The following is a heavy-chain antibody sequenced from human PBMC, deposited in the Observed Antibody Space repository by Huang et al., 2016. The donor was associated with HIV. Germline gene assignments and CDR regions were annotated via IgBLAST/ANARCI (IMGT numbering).Heavy chain of an antibody. D-gene: IGHD2-15*01. CDR1: RYNFAGYW. CDR2: IYFDDSDA. J-gene: IGHJ3*02. CDR3: ARRRRGGFDI. V-gene: IGHV5-51*03. Sequence: EVQLVQSGAEVKRPGESLKISCKGSRYNFAGYWIGWVRPMPGKGLEWIGSIYFDDSDARYSPALQGQVTISADTSLYSSYLQWTSLRASDTAIFYCARRRRGGFDIWGQGTLVTVSS.